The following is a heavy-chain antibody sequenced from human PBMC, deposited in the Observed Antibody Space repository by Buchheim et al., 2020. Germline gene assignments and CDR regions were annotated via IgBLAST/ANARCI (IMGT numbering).Heavy chain of an antibody. CDR3: AKEEVPNDY. Sequence: QVQLVESGGGAVQPGRSLRLSCAASGFTFSTHAMHWVRQAPGKGLEWVTMIWHDGSNTHYAESVRGRFTISRDNSRDTVYLQMNSLRVEDTAVYYCAKEEVPNDYWGLGTL. V-gene: IGHV3-33*06. CDR2: IWHDGSNT. CDR1: GFTFSTHA. J-gene: IGHJ4*02.